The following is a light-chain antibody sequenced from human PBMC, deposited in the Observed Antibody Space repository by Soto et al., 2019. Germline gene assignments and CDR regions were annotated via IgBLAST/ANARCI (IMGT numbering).Light chain of an antibody. CDR2: GAS. J-gene: IGKJ4*01. CDR3: QQYGSSSLT. CDR1: QSVSSSY. Sequence: EIVLTQSPGTLSLSPGERATLSCRASQSVSSSYLAWYQQKPGQAPRLLIYGASSRAPGIPDRFSGSGSGTDFTLTISRLEPEDFAVYYCQQYGSSSLTFGGGTKVDIK. V-gene: IGKV3-20*01.